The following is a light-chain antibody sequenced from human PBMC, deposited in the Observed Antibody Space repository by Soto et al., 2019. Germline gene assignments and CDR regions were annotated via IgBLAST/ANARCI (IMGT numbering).Light chain of an antibody. J-gene: IGKJ1*01. CDR3: QQDGSSPWT. CDR1: QSVSSSF. Sequence: EIVLTQSPGTLSLSPGERATLSCRASQSVSSSFLAWYQQKPGQAPRLLIYGASSRATGIPDRFSGRVSGTDFTLTISRLEPEDFAVYYCQQDGSSPWTFGQGTKVEIK. CDR2: GAS. V-gene: IGKV3-20*01.